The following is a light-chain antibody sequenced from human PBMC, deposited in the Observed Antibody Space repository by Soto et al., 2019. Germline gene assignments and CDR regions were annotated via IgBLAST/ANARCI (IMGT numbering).Light chain of an antibody. V-gene: IGKV1-17*01. CDR2: SAS. CDR1: QGIRDA. CDR3: LQHSDYPFT. J-gene: IGKJ2*01. Sequence: DIQMTQSPSSLSASVGDRVTITCRASQGIRDALGWYQQKLGKVPKRLIYSASSLQNGVPSRFSGSGSETVFTLTISSLQPEDFATYFCLQHSDYPFTFGQGTRLEV.